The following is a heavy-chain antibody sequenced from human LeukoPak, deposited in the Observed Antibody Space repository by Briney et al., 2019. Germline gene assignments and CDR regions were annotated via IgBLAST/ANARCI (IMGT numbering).Heavy chain of an antibody. CDR3: AKSYASGSFYDY. J-gene: IGHJ4*02. D-gene: IGHD3-10*01. Sequence: QAGGSLRLSCAASGFTFSSYAMSWVRQAPGKGLEWVSAISDSGSSTYYADSVKGRFTISRDNSKNTLSLQMNNLRADDTAVYYCAKSYASGSFYDYWGQGTLVTVSS. CDR1: GFTFSSYA. V-gene: IGHV3-23*01. CDR2: ISDSGSST.